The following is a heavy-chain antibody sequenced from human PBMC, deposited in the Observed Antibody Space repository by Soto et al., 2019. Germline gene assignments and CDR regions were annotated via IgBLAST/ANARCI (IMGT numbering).Heavy chain of an antibody. Sequence: SETLSLTCTVSDSSIGSYHWSWVRQPPGKGLEWIASVYYTGTTNYNPSLGSRVTISIDAPENQISLKLTSVTAADTAFYYCARDTVLTGMFDFWGQGTLVTVSS. CDR2: VYYTGTT. CDR3: ARDTVLTGMFDF. J-gene: IGHJ4*02. CDR1: DSSIGSYH. V-gene: IGHV4-59*01. D-gene: IGHD4-17*01.